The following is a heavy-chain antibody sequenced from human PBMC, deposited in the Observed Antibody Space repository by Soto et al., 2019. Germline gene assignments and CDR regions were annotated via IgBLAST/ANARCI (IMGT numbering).Heavy chain of an antibody. CDR1: GYTFTSYG. CDR2: ISAYNGNT. V-gene: IGHV1-18*01. D-gene: IGHD3-3*01. J-gene: IGHJ5*02. CDR3: ARYAPHVDFWSGFPPHDWFDP. Sequence: GASVKVSCKASGYTFTSYGISWVRQAPGQGLEWMGWISAYNGNTNYAQKLQGRVTMTTDTSTSTAYMELRSLRSDDTAVYYCARYAPHVDFWSGFPPHDWFDPWGQGTLVTVSS.